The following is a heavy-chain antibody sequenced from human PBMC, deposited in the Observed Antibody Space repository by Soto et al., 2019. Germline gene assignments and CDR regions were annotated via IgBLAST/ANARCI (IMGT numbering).Heavy chain of an antibody. V-gene: IGHV1-3*01. CDR3: ARDIRDCSGGSCYLNWFDP. D-gene: IGHD2-15*01. CDR2: INAGNGNT. Sequence: ASVKVSCKASGYTFTSYAMHWVRQAPGQRLEWMGGINAGNGNTKYSQKFQGRVTITTDASTSTAYMELSSLRSEDTAVYYCARDIRDCSGGSCYLNWFDPWGQGTLVTVSS. J-gene: IGHJ5*02. CDR1: GYTFTSYA.